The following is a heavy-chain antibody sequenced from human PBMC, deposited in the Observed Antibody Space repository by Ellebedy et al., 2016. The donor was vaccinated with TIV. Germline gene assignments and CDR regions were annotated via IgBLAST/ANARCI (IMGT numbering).Heavy chain of an antibody. D-gene: IGHD3-16*01. CDR2: IYYSGST. V-gene: IGHV4-30-4*01. J-gene: IGHJ4*02. CDR3: ARVAGSRGGVDY. Sequence: SETLSLTXTVSGGSIPSGDYYWSWIRQPPGKGLEWIGYIYYSGSTYYNPSLKSRVTMSVDTSKNQFSLKLNSVTAADTAVYYCARVAGSRGGVDYWGQGTLVTVSS. CDR1: GGSIPSGDYY.